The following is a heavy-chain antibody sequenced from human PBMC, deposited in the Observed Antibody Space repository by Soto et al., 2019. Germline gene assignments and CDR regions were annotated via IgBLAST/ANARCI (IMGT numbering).Heavy chain of an antibody. Sequence: SETLSLTCAVYGGSFSGYYWSWIRQPPGKGLEWIGEINHSGSTNYNPSLKSRVTISVDTSKNQFSLKLSSVTAADTAVYYFARGKALTYYDFWSGYQTFDYWGQGTLVTVSS. CDR1: GGSFSGYY. CDR2: INHSGST. CDR3: ARGKALTYYDFWSGYQTFDY. D-gene: IGHD3-3*01. J-gene: IGHJ4*02. V-gene: IGHV4-34*01.